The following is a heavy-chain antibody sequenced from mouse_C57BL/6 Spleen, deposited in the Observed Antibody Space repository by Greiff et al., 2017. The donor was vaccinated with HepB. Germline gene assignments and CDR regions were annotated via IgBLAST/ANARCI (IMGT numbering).Heavy chain of an antibody. V-gene: IGHV1-61*01. CDR1: GYTFTSYW. CDR3: ARGYYGSSSYAMDY. CDR2: IYPSDSET. D-gene: IGHD1-1*01. Sequence: VQLQQSGAELVRPGSSVKLSCKASGYTFTSYWMDWVKQRPGQGLEWIGNIYPSDSETHYNQKFKDKATLTVDKSSSTAYMQLSSLASEDSAVYDCARGYYGSSSYAMDYWGQGTSVTVSS. J-gene: IGHJ4*01.